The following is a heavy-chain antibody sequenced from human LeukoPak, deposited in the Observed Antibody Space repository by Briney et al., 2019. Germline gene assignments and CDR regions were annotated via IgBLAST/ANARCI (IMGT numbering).Heavy chain of an antibody. CDR2: IYYSGST. J-gene: IGHJ6*02. CDR3: ARDRSLSYSSSWGRYGMDV. D-gene: IGHD6-13*01. V-gene: IGHV4-61*08. CDR1: GGSISSGDYY. Sequence: PSETLSLTCTVSGGSISSGDYYWSWIRQPPGKGLEWIGYIYYSGSTNYNPSLKSRVTISVDTSKNQFSLKLSSVTAADTAVYYCARDRSLSYSSSWGRYGMDVWGQGTTVTVSS.